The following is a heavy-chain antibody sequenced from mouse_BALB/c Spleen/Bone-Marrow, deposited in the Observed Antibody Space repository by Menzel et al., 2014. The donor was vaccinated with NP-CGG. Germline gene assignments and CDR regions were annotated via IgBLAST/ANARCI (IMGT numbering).Heavy chain of an antibody. CDR2: INPSSGCT. CDR3: ARRYDYAMDY. CDR1: GYTFTSYT. Sequence: QVQLKESGAELARPGASVKMSCKASGYTFTSYTMHWVKQRPGQGLEWIGYINPSSGCTNYNQKFKDKATLTADKSSSTAYMQLSSLTSEDSAVYYCARRYDYAMDYWGQGTSVTVSS. V-gene: IGHV1-4*01. D-gene: IGHD2-14*01. J-gene: IGHJ4*01.